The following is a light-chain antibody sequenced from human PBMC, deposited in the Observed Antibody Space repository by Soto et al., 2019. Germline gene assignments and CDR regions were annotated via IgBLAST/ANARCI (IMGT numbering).Light chain of an antibody. Sequence: SYELTQPPSVSVSPGQTASITCSGDKLGDKYACWYQQNPGQSPVLVIYQNSKRPSGIPERFSGSNSGNTATLTISGTQAMDEADYYCQAWDSSCVFGGGTKLTVL. J-gene: IGLJ2*01. CDR1: KLGDKY. V-gene: IGLV3-1*01. CDR3: QAWDSSCV. CDR2: QNS.